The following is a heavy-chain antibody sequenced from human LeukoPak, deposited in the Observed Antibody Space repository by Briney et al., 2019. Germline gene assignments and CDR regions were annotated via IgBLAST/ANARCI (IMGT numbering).Heavy chain of an antibody. CDR2: INHSGST. D-gene: IGHD3-10*01. J-gene: IGHJ4*02. CDR3: ARSTRASAIDY. CDR1: GGSFSGYY. V-gene: IGHV4-34*01. Sequence: SETLSLTCAVYGGSFSGYYWSWIRQPPGKGLEWIGEINHSGSTNYNPSLKSRVTISVDTSKNQFSLKLSSVTAADTAVYYCARSTRASAIDYWGQGTLVTVSS.